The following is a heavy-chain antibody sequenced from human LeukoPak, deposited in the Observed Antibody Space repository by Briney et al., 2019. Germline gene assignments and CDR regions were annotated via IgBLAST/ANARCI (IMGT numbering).Heavy chain of an antibody. J-gene: IGHJ4*02. CDR3: ARHFDY. CDR2: IYSGGST. Sequence: PGGSLRLSCAASGFTFSNHYLNWVRQAPGKGLEWVSVIYSGGSTYYADSVKGRFTISRDNSKNTLYLQMNSLRAEDTAVYYCARHFDYWGQGTLVTVSS. V-gene: IGHV3-53*01. CDR1: GFTFSNHY.